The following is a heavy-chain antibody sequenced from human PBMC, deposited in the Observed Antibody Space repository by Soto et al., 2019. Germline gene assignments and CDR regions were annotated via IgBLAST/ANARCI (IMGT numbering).Heavy chain of an antibody. CDR1: GYTFTSYG. CDR3: ARDRSYYYDSSGYYSSDY. J-gene: IGHJ4*02. V-gene: IGHV1-18*01. Sequence: QVQLVQSGAEVKKPGASVKVSRKASGYTFTSYGISWVRQAPGQGLEWMGWISAYNGNTNYAQKLQGRVTMTTDTSTSTAYMELRSLRSDDTAVYYCARDRSYYYDSSGYYSSDYWGQGTLVTVSS. CDR2: ISAYNGNT. D-gene: IGHD3-22*01.